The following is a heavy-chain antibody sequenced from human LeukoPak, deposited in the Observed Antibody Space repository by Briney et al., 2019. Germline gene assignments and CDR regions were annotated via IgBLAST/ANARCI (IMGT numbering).Heavy chain of an antibody. CDR2: IRYDGSNK. D-gene: IGHD3-10*01. J-gene: IGHJ6*02. CDR1: GFTFSSYG. V-gene: IGHV3-30*02. Sequence: GGSLRLSCAASGFTFSSYGMHSVRQAPGKGLEWVAFIRYDGSNKYYADSVKGRFTIYRDNSKNTLYLQMDRLRSEGTAVYYCAKDSGRPPYYGSGSQPPNYYYYFGMDVWGQGTTVTVSS. CDR3: AKDSGRPPYYGSGSQPPNYYYYFGMDV.